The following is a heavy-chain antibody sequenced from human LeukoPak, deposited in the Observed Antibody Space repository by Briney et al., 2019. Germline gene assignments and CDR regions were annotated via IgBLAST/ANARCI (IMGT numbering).Heavy chain of an antibody. CDR3: ARDRKSSGWYYYYYYYGMDV. Sequence: GGSLRLSCAASGFTFSSYAMHWVRPAPGKGLEWVAVISYDGSNKYYADTVKGRFTISRDNSKNTLYLQMNSLRAEDTAVYYCARDRKSSGWYYYYYYYGMDVWGQGTTVTVSS. J-gene: IGHJ6*02. D-gene: IGHD6-19*01. V-gene: IGHV3-30-3*01. CDR2: ISYDGSNK. CDR1: GFTFSSYA.